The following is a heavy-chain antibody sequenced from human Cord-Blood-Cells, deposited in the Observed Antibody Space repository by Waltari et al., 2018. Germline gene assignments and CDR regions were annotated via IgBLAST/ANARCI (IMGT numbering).Heavy chain of an antibody. CDR3: ARASVSKWYNWNYDWFDP. D-gene: IGHD1-7*01. J-gene: IGHJ5*02. CDR1: GYTFTGYH. V-gene: IGHV1-2*02. CDR2: INPNSGGT. Sequence: QVQLVQSGAEVKKPGASVKVSCKASGYTFTGYHMHWVRQAPGHGLEWMGWINPNSGGTNYAQKFQGRVTMTRDTSISTAYMELSRLRSDDTAVYYCARASVSKWYNWNYDWFDPWGQGTLVTVSS.